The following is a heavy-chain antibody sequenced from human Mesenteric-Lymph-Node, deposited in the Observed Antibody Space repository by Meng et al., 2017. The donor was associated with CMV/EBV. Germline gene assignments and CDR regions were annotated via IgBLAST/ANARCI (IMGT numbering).Heavy chain of an antibody. D-gene: IGHD3-3*01. CDR1: GGSFSGYY. J-gene: IGHJ6*02. Sequence: GSLRLSCAVYGGSFSGYYWSWIRQPPGKGLEWIGEINHSGSTNYNPSLKSRVTISVDTSKNQFSLKLSSVTAADTAVYYCARAAREWLTYYYYYYGMDVWGQGTTVTVSS. V-gene: IGHV4-34*01. CDR2: INHSGST. CDR3: ARAAREWLTYYYYYYGMDV.